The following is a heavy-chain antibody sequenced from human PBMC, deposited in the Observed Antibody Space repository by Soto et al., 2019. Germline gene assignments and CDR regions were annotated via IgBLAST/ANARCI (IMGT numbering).Heavy chain of an antibody. D-gene: IGHD3-3*01. CDR2: IYHSGST. CDR3: ARGGRQYYDFWSGYYTGNWFDP. CDR1: GGSISSGGYS. J-gene: IGHJ5*02. Sequence: QLQLQESGSGLVKPSQTLSLTCAVSGGSISSGGYSWSWIRQPPGKDLEWIGYIYHSGSTYYNPSLKSRLTISVDRSKNQFSLKLSSVTAADTAVYYCARGGRQYYDFWSGYYTGNWFDPWGQGTLVTVSS. V-gene: IGHV4-30-2*01.